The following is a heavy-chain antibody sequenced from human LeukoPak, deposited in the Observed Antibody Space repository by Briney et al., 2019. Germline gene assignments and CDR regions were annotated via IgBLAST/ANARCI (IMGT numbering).Heavy chain of an antibody. CDR1: GGSVSSGSYY. J-gene: IGHJ4*02. V-gene: IGHV4-61*01. D-gene: IGHD4-17*01. Sequence: SETLSLTCTVSGGSVSSGSYYWSWIRQPPGKRLEWIGYIYYSGSTNYNPSLKSRVTISVDTSKNQFSLKLSSVTAADTAVYYCARVHTTVTTYYFDYWGQGTLVTVSS. CDR2: IYYSGST. CDR3: ARVHTTVTTYYFDY.